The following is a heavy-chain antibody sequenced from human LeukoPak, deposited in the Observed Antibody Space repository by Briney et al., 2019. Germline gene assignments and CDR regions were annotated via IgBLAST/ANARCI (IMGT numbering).Heavy chain of an antibody. CDR2: ITGSGAST. CDR1: GFTFSSHA. CDR3: AREVRTMVRGVINNWFDP. D-gene: IGHD3-10*01. V-gene: IGHV3-23*01. J-gene: IGHJ5*02. Sequence: GGSLRLSCAASGFTFSSHAMGWVRQAPGKGLEWVSSITGSGASTYYGDSVKGRFTISRDNSKNTLYLQMNSLRAEDTAVYYCAREVRTMVRGVINNWFDPWGQGTLVTVSS.